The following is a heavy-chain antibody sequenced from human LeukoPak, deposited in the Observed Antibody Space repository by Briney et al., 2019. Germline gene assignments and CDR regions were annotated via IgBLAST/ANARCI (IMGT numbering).Heavy chain of an antibody. CDR1: GFSFRSHG. CDR2: IWYDGSNK. CDR3: ARDIYSKYVDV. V-gene: IGHV3-33*01. D-gene: IGHD2-15*01. J-gene: IGHJ2*01. Sequence: GGSLRLSCVASGFSFRSHGMHWVRQAPGKGLEWVAVIWYDGSNKYYADSVKGRFTISRDNSKNTLSLQMNSLRAEDTAVYYCARDIYSKYVDVWGRGTLVTVSS.